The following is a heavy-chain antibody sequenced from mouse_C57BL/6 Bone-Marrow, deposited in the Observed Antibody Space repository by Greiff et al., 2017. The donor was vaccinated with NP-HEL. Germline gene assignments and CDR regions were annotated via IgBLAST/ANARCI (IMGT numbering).Heavy chain of an antibody. CDR1: GFTFSSYG. D-gene: IGHD2-4*01. V-gene: IGHV5-6*02. J-gene: IGHJ3*01. CDR2: ISSGGSYT. CDR3: ARQYYDYDGFAY. Sequence: EVKLEESGGDLVKPGGSLKLSCAASGFTFSSYGMSWVRQTPDKRLEWVATISSGGSYTYYPDSVKGRFTISRDNAKNTLYLQMSSLKSEDTAMDYCARQYYDYDGFAYWGQGTLVTVSA.